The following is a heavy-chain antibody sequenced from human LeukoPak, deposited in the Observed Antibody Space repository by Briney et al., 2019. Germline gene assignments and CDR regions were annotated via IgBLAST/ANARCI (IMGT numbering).Heavy chain of an antibody. CDR3: AKGASRDGGVSGA. D-gene: IGHD2-8*02. J-gene: IGHJ5*02. CDR1: GFTFDDYA. CDR2: ISWDSGSI. Sequence: GGSLRLSCAASGFTFDDYATHWVRQAPGKGLEWVSGISWDSGSIGYADSVKGRFTISRDNAKNSLYLQMNSLRAEDTALYYCAKGASRDGGVSGAWGQGTLVIVSS. V-gene: IGHV3-9*01.